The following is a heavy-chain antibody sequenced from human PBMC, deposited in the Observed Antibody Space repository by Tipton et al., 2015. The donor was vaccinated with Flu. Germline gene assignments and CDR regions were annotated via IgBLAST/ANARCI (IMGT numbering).Heavy chain of an antibody. CDR1: GFTVSTNY. V-gene: IGHV3-53*01. CDR3: ARGTSYCSGGSCDY. D-gene: IGHD2-15*01. Sequence: SLRLSCAASGFTVSTNYMSWVRQAPGKGLEWVSVIYSIGSTYYADSVKGRFTISRDNSKNTLYLQMNSLRVEDTAVYYCARGTSYCSGGSCDYWGQGTLVTVSS. CDR2: IYSIGST. J-gene: IGHJ4*02.